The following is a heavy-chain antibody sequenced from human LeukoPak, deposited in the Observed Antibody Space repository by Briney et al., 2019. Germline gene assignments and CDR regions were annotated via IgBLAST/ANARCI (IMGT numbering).Heavy chain of an antibody. CDR1: GYTFTGYY. D-gene: IGHD6-13*01. Sequence: ASVKVSCKASGYTFTGYYMHWVRQAPGQGLEWMGWMNPNSGNTGYAQKFQGRVTMTRNTSISTAYMELSSLRSEDTAVYYCARGGRIAAAGPYYYYGMDVWGQGTTVTVSS. V-gene: IGHV1-8*02. CDR3: ARGGRIAAAGPYYYYGMDV. CDR2: MNPNSGNT. J-gene: IGHJ6*02.